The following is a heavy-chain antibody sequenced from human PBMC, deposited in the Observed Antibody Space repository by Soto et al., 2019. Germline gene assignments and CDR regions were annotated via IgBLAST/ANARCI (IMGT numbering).Heavy chain of an antibody. CDR2: IYSGGST. CDR1: GFTVSSNY. J-gene: IGHJ4*02. Sequence: GGSLRLSCAASGFTVSSNYMSWVRQAPGKGLEWVSVIYSGGSTYYADSVKGRFTISRHNSKNTLYLQMNSLRAEDTAVYYCARHQWGVATMMRYYFDYWGQGTLVTVSS. V-gene: IGHV3-53*04. D-gene: IGHD5-12*01. CDR3: ARHQWGVATMMRYYFDY.